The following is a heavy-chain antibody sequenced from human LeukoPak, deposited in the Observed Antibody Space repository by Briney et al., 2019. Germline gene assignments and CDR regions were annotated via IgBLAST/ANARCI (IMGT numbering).Heavy chain of an antibody. Sequence: GASVKVSCKASGGTFSSYAISWVRQAPGQGLEWMGWISAYNGNTNYAQKLQGRVTMTTDTSTSTAYMELRSLRSDDTAVYYCARVPVTTPLYYYYYYMDVWGKGTTVTVSS. D-gene: IGHD4-17*01. CDR3: ARVPVTTPLYYYYYYMDV. CDR1: GGTFSSYA. V-gene: IGHV1-18*01. J-gene: IGHJ6*03. CDR2: ISAYNGNT.